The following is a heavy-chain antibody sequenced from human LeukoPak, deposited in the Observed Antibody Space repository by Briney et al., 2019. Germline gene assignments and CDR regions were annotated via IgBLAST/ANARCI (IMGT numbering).Heavy chain of an antibody. Sequence: KSSETLSLTCAVYGGSFSGYYWSWIRQAPGKGLEWIGEINHSGSTNYNPSLKSRVTISVDTSKNQFSLKLSSVTAADTAVYYCAGGVAAVSDVWGKGTTVTVSS. V-gene: IGHV4-34*01. CDR3: AGGVAAVSDV. D-gene: IGHD6-13*01. CDR1: GGSFSGYY. J-gene: IGHJ6*04. CDR2: INHSGST.